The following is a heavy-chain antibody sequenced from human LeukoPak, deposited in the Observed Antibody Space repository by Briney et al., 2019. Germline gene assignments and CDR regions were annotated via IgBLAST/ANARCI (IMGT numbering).Heavy chain of an antibody. CDR2: IYSGGST. V-gene: IGHV3-53*01. CDR3: ASGSGSYRTPYYYMDV. Sequence: GGSLRLSSAASGFTVSSNYMSWVRQAPGEGLEWVSVIYSGGSTYYADSVKGRFTISRDNSKNTLYLQMNNLRVEDTAVYYCASGSGSYRTPYYYMDVWGKGTTVTVSS. D-gene: IGHD3-10*01. CDR1: GFTVSSNY. J-gene: IGHJ6*03.